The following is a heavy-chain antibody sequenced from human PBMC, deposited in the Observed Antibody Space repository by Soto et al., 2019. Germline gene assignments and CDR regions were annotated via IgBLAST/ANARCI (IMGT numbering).Heavy chain of an antibody. CDR1: CGSISSGGYY. Sequence: QVQLQESGPGLVKPSQTLSLTCTVSCGSISSGGYYWSWIRQHPGKGLEWIGYIYYRGSTYYNPSLKSRVTKTVNTYKKQYSLKLSSVTAYDTALYYWAREHYYENADYYYHGMDVWGQGTTVTFS. CDR2: IYYRGST. CDR3: AREHYYENADYYYHGMDV. J-gene: IGHJ6*02. D-gene: IGHD3-22*01. V-gene: IGHV4-31*03.